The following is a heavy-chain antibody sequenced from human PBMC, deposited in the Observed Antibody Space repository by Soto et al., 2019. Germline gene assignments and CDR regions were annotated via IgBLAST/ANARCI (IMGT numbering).Heavy chain of an antibody. D-gene: IGHD2-2*01. J-gene: IGHJ4*02. Sequence: EVLLLESGGGLVRSGGSLRLTCATSGFTFSAYTFSWVRQAPGAGLEWVSAIIQSGETFYADSVKGRFSISRDDSNNMLHLQMHSLRADDTAVYYCAKDRQPDGLWPFDHWCQGALVTVSS. V-gene: IGHV3-23*01. CDR2: IIQSGET. CDR1: GFTFSAYT. CDR3: AKDRQPDGLWPFDH.